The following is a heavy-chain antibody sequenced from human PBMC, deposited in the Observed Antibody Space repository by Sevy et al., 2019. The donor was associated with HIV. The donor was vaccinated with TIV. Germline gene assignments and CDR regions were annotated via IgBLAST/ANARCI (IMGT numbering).Heavy chain of an antibody. Sequence: SETLSLTCTVSGGSISNYYWSWIRQPPGKGLEWIEYIYDSGSTRYSPTLKSRVTISIDTSKNQFSLMLTSVTAADTAVYYCARGSLNCGVGSCYDYAMDVWGQGTTVTVSS. J-gene: IGHJ6*02. V-gene: IGHV4-59*01. CDR1: GGSISNYY. CDR3: ARGSLNCGVGSCYDYAMDV. CDR2: IYDSGST. D-gene: IGHD2-15*01.